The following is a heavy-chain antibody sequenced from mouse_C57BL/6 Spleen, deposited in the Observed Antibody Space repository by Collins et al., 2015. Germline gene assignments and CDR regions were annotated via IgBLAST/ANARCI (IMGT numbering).Heavy chain of an antibody. Sequence: QVQLQQPGAELVKPGASVKLSCKASGYTFTSYWMHWVKQRPGRGPEWIGRIDPNSGGTKYNEKFKSKATLTGDKPSSTAYMQLSSLTSEDSAVYYCVRSRRLRWYFDVWGTGTTVTVSS. CDR2: IDPNSGGT. J-gene: IGHJ1*03. CDR1: GYTFTSYW. D-gene: IGHD2-4*01. CDR3: VRSRRLRWYFDV. V-gene: IGHV1-72*01.